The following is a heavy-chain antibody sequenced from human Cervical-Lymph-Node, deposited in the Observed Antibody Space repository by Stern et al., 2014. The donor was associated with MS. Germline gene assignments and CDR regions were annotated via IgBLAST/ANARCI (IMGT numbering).Heavy chain of an antibody. CDR2: IWYDGSNP. V-gene: IGHV3-33*01. D-gene: IGHD6-13*01. CDR1: GFSFSRYA. J-gene: IGHJ4*02. Sequence: VQLVESGGGVVQPGRSLRLSCAASGFSFSRYAMHWVRQAPGKGLEWVALIWYDGSNPYYADSVTGRFTISRDNFKNTLYLQMNSLGAEDTAIYYCASAYSSSRYYFDYWGQGTLVTVSS. CDR3: ASAYSSSRYYFDY.